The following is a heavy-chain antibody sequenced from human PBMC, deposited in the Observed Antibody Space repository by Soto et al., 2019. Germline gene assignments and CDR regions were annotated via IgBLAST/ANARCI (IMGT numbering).Heavy chain of an antibody. D-gene: IGHD1-1*01. V-gene: IGHV2-5*02. CDR1: GFSLSARPVA. CDR2: IYWDDDK. CDR3: VHRAGSDCNWNGGYFDY. Sequence: QITLRESGPTRVKPTQTLTLTCTFSGFSLSARPVAVGWIRQPPGKALERLALIYWDDDKRYSPSLMSRLTITKDTSKNQVVLTMTNMDPLDTAIYYCVHRAGSDCNWNGGYFDYWGQGALVTVSS. J-gene: IGHJ4*02.